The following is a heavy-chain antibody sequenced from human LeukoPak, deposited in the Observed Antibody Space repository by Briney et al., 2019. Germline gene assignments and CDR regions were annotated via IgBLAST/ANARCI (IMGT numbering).Heavy chain of an antibody. CDR2: IYYSGST. J-gene: IGHJ4*02. V-gene: IGHV4-39*07. D-gene: IGHD6-13*01. Sequence: PSETLSLTCTVSGGSISSSSYYWGWIRQPPGKGLEWIGSIYYSGSTYCNPSLKSRVTISVDTSKNQFSLKLSSVTAADTAVYYCARARIAADYYFDYWGQGTLVTVSS. CDR1: GGSISSSSYY. CDR3: ARARIAADYYFDY.